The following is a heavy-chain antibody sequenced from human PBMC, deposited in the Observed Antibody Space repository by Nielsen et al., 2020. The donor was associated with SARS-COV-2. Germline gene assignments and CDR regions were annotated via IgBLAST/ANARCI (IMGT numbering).Heavy chain of an antibody. CDR1: GFTFSGSA. Sequence: GGSLRLSCAASGFTFSGSAMHWVRQASGKGLEWVGRIRSYANGYATAYAASVKGRFTISRDDSKNTAYLQMNSLRDEDTAVYYCAKRPFDYWGQGTLVTVSS. CDR2: IRSYANGYAT. J-gene: IGHJ4*02. CDR3: AKRPFDY. V-gene: IGHV3-73*01.